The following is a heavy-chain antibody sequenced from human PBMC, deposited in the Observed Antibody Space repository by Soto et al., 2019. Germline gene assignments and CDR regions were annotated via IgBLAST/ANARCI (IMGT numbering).Heavy chain of an antibody. V-gene: IGHV1-69*13. J-gene: IGHJ4*02. CDR1: GGTFSSYA. CDR2: IIPIFGTA. CDR3: ARGTPQRSPWYFAY. Sequence: VASVMVSCKASGGTFSSYAISWVRQAPGQGLEWMGGIIPIFGTANYAQKFQGRVTITADESTSTAYMELSSLRSEDTAVYYCARGTPQRSPWYFAYWGKGTLVTVSS. D-gene: IGHD6-6*01.